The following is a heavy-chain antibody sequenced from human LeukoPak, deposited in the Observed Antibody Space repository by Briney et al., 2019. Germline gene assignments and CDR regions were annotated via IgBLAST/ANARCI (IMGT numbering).Heavy chain of an antibody. CDR1: GFTFSSYT. J-gene: IGHJ4*02. V-gene: IGHV3-21*01. CDR2: ISGDSTYV. D-gene: IGHD2-15*01. Sequence: PGGSLRLSCAVSGFTFSSYTMHWVRQAPGKGLEWVSSISGDSTYVYYADSVKGRFTISRDDTDNSLYLQMNSLRAEGTAVYYCARSVVAATETFDYWGQGTLVTVSS. CDR3: ARSVVAATETFDY.